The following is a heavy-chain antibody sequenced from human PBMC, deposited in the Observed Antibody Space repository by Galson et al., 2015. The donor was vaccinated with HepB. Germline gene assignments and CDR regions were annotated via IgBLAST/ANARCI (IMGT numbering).Heavy chain of an antibody. J-gene: IGHJ6*02. CDR1: GNTFTDYW. CDR2: IDPSDSYT. CDR3: ARHDGRMGYYYYGMDV. D-gene: IGHD1-26*01. V-gene: IGHV5-10-1*01. Sequence: QSGAEVKKPGESLRISCKGSGNTFTDYWINWVRQMPGKGLEWMGRIDPSDSYTNYSPSFQGHVTMSADKSISTAYLQWSSLKASSTAMYYCARHDGRMGYYYYGMDVWGQGTTVTVSS.